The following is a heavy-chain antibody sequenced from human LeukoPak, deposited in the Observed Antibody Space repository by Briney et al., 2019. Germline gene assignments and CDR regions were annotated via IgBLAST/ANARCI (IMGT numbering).Heavy chain of an antibody. Sequence: RRSLRLSCAASGFDISSSAMHWVRQAPGKGLEWVAVISYDGEIKYFADSVKGRFAMSRDNSNNTIFLEMNTLRPDDTGVYFCATPHCGGYYDMFASWGAGTQVIVSS. CDR1: GFDISSSA. D-gene: IGHD2-15*01. CDR2: ISYDGEIK. J-gene: IGHJ4*02. CDR3: ATPHCGGYYDMFAS. V-gene: IGHV3-30*03.